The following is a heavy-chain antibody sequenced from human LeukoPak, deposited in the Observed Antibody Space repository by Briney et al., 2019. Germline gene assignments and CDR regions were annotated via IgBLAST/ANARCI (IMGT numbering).Heavy chain of an antibody. Sequence: GGSLRLSCADSGFSFSKYWMSWVRQAPGKGLEWVANIKPDGSDKYYVDSVKGRFTISRDNAKNSLYLQMNSLRAEDTAVYYCAREGYDILTGYYKFDYWGQGTLVTVSS. J-gene: IGHJ4*02. V-gene: IGHV3-7*01. CDR3: AREGYDILTGYYKFDY. CDR2: IKPDGSDK. D-gene: IGHD3-9*01. CDR1: GFSFSKYW.